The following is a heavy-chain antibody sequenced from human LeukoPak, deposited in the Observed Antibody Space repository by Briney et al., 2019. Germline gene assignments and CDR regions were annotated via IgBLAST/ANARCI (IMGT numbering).Heavy chain of an antibody. Sequence: GGSLRLSCAASGFTFNSHAMNWVRQAPGKGLEWVSAITGSGDTTYYADSVKGRFTISRDNSKNTLYVEMNTLRAEDTAVYYCAKWGDYDILTGYYVSDFWGQGTLVTVSS. CDR2: ITGSGDTT. CDR1: GFTFNSHA. V-gene: IGHV3-23*01. CDR3: AKWGDYDILTGYYVSDF. D-gene: IGHD3-9*01. J-gene: IGHJ4*02.